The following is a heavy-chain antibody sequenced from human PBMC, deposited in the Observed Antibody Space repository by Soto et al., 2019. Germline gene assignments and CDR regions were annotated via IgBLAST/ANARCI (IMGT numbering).Heavy chain of an antibody. CDR1: GYTFTSYG. J-gene: IGHJ4*02. V-gene: IGHV1-18*01. CDR2: ISAYNGNT. Sequence: ASLKVSCKASGYTFTSYGISWVRQAPGQGLEWMGWISAYNGNTNYAQKLQGRVTMTTDTSTSTAYMELRSLRSDDTAVYYCARYGPWLRAESYFDYWGQGTLVTVSS. D-gene: IGHD3-22*01. CDR3: ARYGPWLRAESYFDY.